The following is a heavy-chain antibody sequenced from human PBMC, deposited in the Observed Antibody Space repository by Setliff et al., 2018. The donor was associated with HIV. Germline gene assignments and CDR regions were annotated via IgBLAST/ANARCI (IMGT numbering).Heavy chain of an antibody. CDR1: GGSISSGGYY. CDR3: AKQYCGGDCYSDSYYYMDV. V-gene: IGHV4-31*03. CDR2: IYYSGTT. J-gene: IGHJ6*03. D-gene: IGHD2-21*01. Sequence: SETLSLTCTVSGGSISSGGYYWSWIRQHPGKGLEWIGYIYYSGTTYYNPSLKSRATISVDTSKNQFSLKLSSVTAADTAVYYCAKQYCGGDCYSDSYYYMDVWGKGTTVTVSS.